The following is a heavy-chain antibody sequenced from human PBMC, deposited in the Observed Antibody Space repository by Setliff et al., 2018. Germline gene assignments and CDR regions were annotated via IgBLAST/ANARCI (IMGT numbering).Heavy chain of an antibody. D-gene: IGHD2-15*01. CDR1: GGSISSSY. Sequence: SETLSLTCSVSGGSISSSYWTWIRQPPGKGLEWIGYIYSTGSTNYNPSLKSRVTISIDTSKNQFSLNLNSVTAADTAIYYCARGLNSDSWTFAYWGQGSLVTVSS. J-gene: IGHJ4*02. CDR3: ARGLNSDSWTFAY. V-gene: IGHV4-4*08. CDR2: IYSTGST.